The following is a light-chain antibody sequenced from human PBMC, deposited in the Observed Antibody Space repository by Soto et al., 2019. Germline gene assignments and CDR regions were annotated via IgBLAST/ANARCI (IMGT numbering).Light chain of an antibody. V-gene: IGKV3-20*01. CDR2: GAS. J-gene: IGKJ1*01. CDR1: QSVSSSY. Sequence: EIVLTQSPGTLSLSPGERATLSCRASQSVSSSYLVWYQQKPGQAPRLLIYGASSRATGIPDRFSGSGSGTDFTLTISRLEPEDFAVYYCQQYNNWPPVTFGQGTKV. CDR3: QQYNNWPPVT.